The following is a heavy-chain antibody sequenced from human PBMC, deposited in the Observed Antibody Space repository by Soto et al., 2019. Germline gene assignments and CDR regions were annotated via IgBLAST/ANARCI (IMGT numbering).Heavy chain of an antibody. Sequence: PGESLKISCKGSGYSFTSYWIGWVRQMPGKGLGWMGIIYPGDSDTRYSPSFQGQVTISADKSISTAYLQWSSLKASDTAMYYCARHHFYCSSTSCHGLGYYYYMDVWGKGTTVTVSS. V-gene: IGHV5-51*01. CDR1: GYSFTSYW. CDR3: ARHHFYCSSTSCHGLGYYYYMDV. CDR2: IYPGDSDT. J-gene: IGHJ6*03. D-gene: IGHD2-2*01.